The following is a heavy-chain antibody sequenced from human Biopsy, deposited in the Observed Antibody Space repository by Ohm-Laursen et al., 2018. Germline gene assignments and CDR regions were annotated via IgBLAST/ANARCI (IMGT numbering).Heavy chain of an antibody. CDR1: GGTFSNYG. Sequence: SSVTVSCKTPGGTFSNYGVNWVRQAPGQGLEWLGGNIPILGTGNYAQKFQGRVTVAADTSTSTATMELRSLRSDDTAVYYCATKLTGYFHHWGQGTLVIVSS. CDR3: ATKLTGYFHH. J-gene: IGHJ1*01. V-gene: IGHV1-69*06. D-gene: IGHD3-9*01. CDR2: NIPILGTG.